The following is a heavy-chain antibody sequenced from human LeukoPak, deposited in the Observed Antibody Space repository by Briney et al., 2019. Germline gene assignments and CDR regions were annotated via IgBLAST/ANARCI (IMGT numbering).Heavy chain of an antibody. V-gene: IGHV4-34*01. CDR2: INHSGST. CDR3: ARGLKLYYYDSSGYWFDP. Sequence: SETLSLTCAVYGGSFSGYYWSWISQPPGKGLEWIGEINHSGSTNYNPSLKSRVTISVDTSKNQFSLKLSSVTAADTAVYYCARGLKLYYYDSSGYWFDPWGQGTLVTVSS. D-gene: IGHD3-22*01. CDR1: GGSFSGYY. J-gene: IGHJ5*02.